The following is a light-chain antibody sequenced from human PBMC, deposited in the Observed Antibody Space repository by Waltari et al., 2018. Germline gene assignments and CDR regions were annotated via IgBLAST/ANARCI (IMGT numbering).Light chain of an antibody. CDR2: DAF. V-gene: IGKV3-11*01. Sequence: EIVLTQSPVTLSLSPGETASLSCRASQSISSHLAWYQQKPGQAPRLLIYDAFNRASGIPAMCTGSGAGTDFTLTISSLEPEDVAVFYGEHRSHWPRTFGQGTKVEIK. CDR1: QSISSH. J-gene: IGKJ1*01. CDR3: EHRSHWPRT.